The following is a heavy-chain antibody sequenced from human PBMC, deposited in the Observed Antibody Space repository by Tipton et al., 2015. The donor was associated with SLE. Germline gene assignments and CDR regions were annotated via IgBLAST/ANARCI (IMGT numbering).Heavy chain of an antibody. J-gene: IGHJ6*02. CDR2: ISSSGRTI. V-gene: IGHV3-48*03. D-gene: IGHD3-10*01. Sequence: SLRLSCAASGFTFSNYEMNWVRQAPGKGLEWLSYISSSGRTINYADSVKGRFTISRDNAKNSLYLQMNSLRAEDTAVYYCARDRGVSYYYYGMDVWGQGTTVTVSS. CDR3: ARDRGVSYYYYGMDV. CDR1: GFTFSNYE.